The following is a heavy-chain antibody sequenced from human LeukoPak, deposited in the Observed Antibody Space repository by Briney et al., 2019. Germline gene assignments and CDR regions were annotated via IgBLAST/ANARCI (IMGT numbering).Heavy chain of an antibody. Sequence: GGSLRLSCAASGFSFGRYNMNWVRQAPGKGLEWVSSITSSSSYIYYAGSVQGRFTISRDNAKNSLYLQMNSLRAEDTAVYYCARFKHIAAAAWYDYWGQGTLVTVSS. V-gene: IGHV3-21*04. J-gene: IGHJ4*02. D-gene: IGHD6-13*01. CDR1: GFSFGRYN. CDR2: ITSSSSYI. CDR3: ARFKHIAAAAWYDY.